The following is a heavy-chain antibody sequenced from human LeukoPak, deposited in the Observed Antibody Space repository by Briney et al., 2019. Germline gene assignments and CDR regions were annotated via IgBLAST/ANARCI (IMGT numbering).Heavy chain of an antibody. D-gene: IGHD5-12*01. V-gene: IGHV3-23*01. CDR3: ARGPSGYHNT. CDR2: ITGSGGST. CDR1: GFTFSSYG. J-gene: IGHJ4*02. Sequence: GGSLRLSCAGSGFTFSSYGMSWVRQAPGKGLEWVSGITGSGGSTYYADSVKGRFTISRDNSKNTLYLQMNSLRAEDTAIYYCARGPSGYHNTGGQGTLVTVSS.